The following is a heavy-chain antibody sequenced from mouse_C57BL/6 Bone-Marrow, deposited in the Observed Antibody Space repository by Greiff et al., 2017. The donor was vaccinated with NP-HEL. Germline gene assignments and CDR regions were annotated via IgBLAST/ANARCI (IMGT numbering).Heavy chain of an antibody. V-gene: IGHV1-72*01. D-gene: IGHD2-3*01. Sequence: QVQLQQPGAELVKLGASVKLSCKASGYTFTSYWMHWVKQRPGRGLAWIGRLDPNSGGTKYNEQFKSKATPTVDKPSSTAYMQLSSLTSEDSAVYYCARRWWLLPSYWYFDVWGTGTTVTVSS. CDR1: GYTFTSYW. CDR3: ARRWWLLPSYWYFDV. CDR2: LDPNSGGT. J-gene: IGHJ1*03.